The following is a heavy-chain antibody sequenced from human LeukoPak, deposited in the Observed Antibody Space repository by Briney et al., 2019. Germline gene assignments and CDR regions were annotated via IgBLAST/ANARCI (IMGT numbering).Heavy chain of an antibody. D-gene: IGHD5-18*01. CDR3: AKGVTIQLWFVRGGDRHRAFDI. J-gene: IGHJ3*02. CDR2: ISAYNGNT. Sequence: ASVKVSCKASGYTFTSYGISWVRQAPGQGLEWMGWISAYNGNTNYAQKLQGRVTMTTDTSTSTAYMELRSLRAEDTAVYYCAKGVTIQLWFVRGGDRHRAFDIWGQGTMVTVSS. CDR1: GYTFTSYG. V-gene: IGHV1-18*01.